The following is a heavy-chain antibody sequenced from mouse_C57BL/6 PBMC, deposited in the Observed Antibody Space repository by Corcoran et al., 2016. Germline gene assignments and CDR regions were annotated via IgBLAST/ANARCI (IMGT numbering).Heavy chain of an antibody. CDR3: ARARDSSGYNYAMDY. CDR1: GYAFSSYW. D-gene: IGHD3-2*02. J-gene: IGHJ4*01. Sequence: QVQLQQSGAELVKPGASVKISCKASGYAFSSYWMNWVKQRPGKGLEWIGQIYPGDGDTNYNGKFKDKATLTADKSSSTAYMQLSSLTSEDSAVYFCARARDSSGYNYAMDYWGQGTSVTVSS. CDR2: IYPGDGDT. V-gene: IGHV1-80*01.